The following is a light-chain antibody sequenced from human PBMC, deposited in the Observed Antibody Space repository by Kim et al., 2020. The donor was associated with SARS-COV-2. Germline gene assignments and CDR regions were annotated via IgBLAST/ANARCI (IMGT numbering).Light chain of an antibody. CDR1: QSVSTK. CDR2: AAS. CDR3: QQYDSWPYT. V-gene: IGKV3D-15*01. J-gene: IGKJ2*01. Sequence: ETVMTQSPATLSVSPGDGATLSCRASQSVSTKLAWYQQKPGQAPRLLIYAASTRLTGVPARFSGSGSGTEFTLIITSLQSEDFAVYYCQQYDSWPYTFGQGTKLEI.